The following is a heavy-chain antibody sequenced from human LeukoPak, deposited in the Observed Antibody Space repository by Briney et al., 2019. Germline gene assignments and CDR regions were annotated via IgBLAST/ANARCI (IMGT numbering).Heavy chain of an antibody. CDR3: AKDGDIVVVPAAIRADP. V-gene: IGHV3-23*01. Sequence: GGSLRLSCAASGFTFSSYAMSWVRQAPVKALEWVSAISGSGGSTYYADSVKGRFTISRDNSKNTLYLQMNSLRAEDTAVYYCAKDGDIVVVPAAIRADPWGQGTLVTVSS. D-gene: IGHD2-2*01. CDR2: ISGSGGST. J-gene: IGHJ5*02. CDR1: GFTFSSYA.